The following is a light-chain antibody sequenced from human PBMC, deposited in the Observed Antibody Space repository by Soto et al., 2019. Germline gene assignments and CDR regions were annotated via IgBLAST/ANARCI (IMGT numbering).Light chain of an antibody. J-gene: IGLJ1*01. Sequence: QSALTQPASVSDSPGQSITISCIGTSSDIGAFNHVSWHQQHPGKAPKLIIYDVINRPSGVSNRFSGSKTGNTASLIISGLQAEDEADYYCSSYTSSSTPVFGTGTKVTVL. CDR1: SSDIGAFNH. CDR3: SSYTSSSTPV. V-gene: IGLV2-14*03. CDR2: DVI.